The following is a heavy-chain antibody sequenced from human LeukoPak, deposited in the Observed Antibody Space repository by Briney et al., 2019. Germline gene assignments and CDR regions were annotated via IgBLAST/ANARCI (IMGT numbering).Heavy chain of an antibody. V-gene: IGHV3-9*01. D-gene: IGHD5-18*01. J-gene: IGHJ3*01. CDR2: ISWSSGSI. CDR3: ARTYSYGPNDAFDL. CDR1: GFTFDDYA. Sequence: SGGSLRLSCAASGFTFDDYAMHWVRQAPGKGLEWVSGISWSSGSIDYADPVKGRFTISRDNAKNSLYLQMNSLRPEDTAFYYCARTYSYGPNDAFDLWGQGTVVTVSS.